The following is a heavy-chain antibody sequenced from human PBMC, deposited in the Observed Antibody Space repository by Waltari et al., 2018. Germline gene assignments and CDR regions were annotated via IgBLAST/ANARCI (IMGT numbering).Heavy chain of an antibody. CDR2: VSPLNGKT. Sequence: QVQLLQSGAEVKEPGASVKVSCRASGYSFTSVGISWVRLAPGQGLEWGGWVSPLNGKTNYAQNVQDRVTMTTDTSTSTAYMELRSLRFDDTAVYFCATDNLNAFHNWGQGTLVTVSS. V-gene: IGHV1-18*04. J-gene: IGHJ4*02. D-gene: IGHD1-20*01. CDR1: GYSFTSVG. CDR3: ATDNLNAFHN.